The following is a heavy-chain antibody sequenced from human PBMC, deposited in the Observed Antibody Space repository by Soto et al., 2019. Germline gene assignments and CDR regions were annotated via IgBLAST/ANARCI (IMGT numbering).Heavy chain of an antibody. CDR3: AYFRGDYDAFGI. D-gene: IGHD4-17*01. J-gene: IGHJ3*02. V-gene: IGHV3-9*01. Sequence: EVQLVESGGGLVQPGRSLRLSCAASGFTFDDYAMHWVRQAPGKGLEWVSGISWNSGSIGYADSVKGRFTISRDNAKNSLYQKMNSLSAEDTALYYCAYFRGDYDAFGIWGHGTMVTVSS. CDR1: GFTFDDYA. CDR2: ISWNSGSI.